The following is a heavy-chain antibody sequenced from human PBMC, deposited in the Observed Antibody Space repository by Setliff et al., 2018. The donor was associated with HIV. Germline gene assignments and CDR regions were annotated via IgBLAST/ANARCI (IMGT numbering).Heavy chain of an antibody. CDR1: GYSISSGDY. CDR3: ARDPGDYDYVWGTKRGWFDP. D-gene: IGHD3-16*01. CDR2: IYHSGST. V-gene: IGHV4-38-2*02. J-gene: IGHJ5*02. Sequence: SETLSLTCTVSGYSISSGDYWGWIRQPPGKGLEWIGSIYHSGSTYYNPSLKSRVTIAVDTSKNQFSLKLSSVTAADTAVYYCARDPGDYDYVWGTKRGWFDPWGQGTRVTV.